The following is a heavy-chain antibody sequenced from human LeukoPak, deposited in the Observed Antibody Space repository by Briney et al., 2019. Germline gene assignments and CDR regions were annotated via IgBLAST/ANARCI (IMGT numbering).Heavy chain of an antibody. CDR2: ISGSGDAT. J-gene: IGHJ4*02. V-gene: IGHV3-23*01. Sequence: QPGGSLRLSCAASGFTFSSYSMNWVRQAPGKGLEWVSTISGSGDATYYADSVKGRFTISRDNSKNTLYLQMNSLRAEDTAVYYCAKGVYANFFDYWGQGTLVTVSS. CDR3: AKGVYANFFDY. D-gene: IGHD2-2*01. CDR1: GFTFSSYS.